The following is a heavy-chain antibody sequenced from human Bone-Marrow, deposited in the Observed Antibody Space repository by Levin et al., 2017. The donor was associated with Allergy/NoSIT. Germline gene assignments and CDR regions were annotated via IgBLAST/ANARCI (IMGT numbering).Heavy chain of an antibody. J-gene: IGHJ6*02. CDR3: ARDWRGALDV. CDR1: RFSLGDYW. D-gene: IGHD3-10*01. Sequence: GGSLRLSCVASRFSLGDYWVTWVRQAPGKGLEWVAYIQEDGSEKYYLDSVKGRFTISRDNAKNLVDLQMNNLRAEDTAVYYCARDWRGALDVWGQGTTVTVSS. V-gene: IGHV3-7*01. CDR2: IQEDGSEK.